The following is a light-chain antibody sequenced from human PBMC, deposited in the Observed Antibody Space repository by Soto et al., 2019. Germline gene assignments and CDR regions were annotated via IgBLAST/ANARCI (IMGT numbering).Light chain of an antibody. CDR2: GAS. CDR1: QSVSSN. CDR3: QHYNNWPPWT. V-gene: IGKV3-15*01. J-gene: IGKJ1*01. Sequence: EIVMTQSPATLSVSPGERATLSCRASQSVSSNSAWYQQKPGQAPRLLIYGASTRATGIPARFSGSGSGTEFILTISSLQPEDFAVYYCQHYNNWPPWTFGQGTKVEIK.